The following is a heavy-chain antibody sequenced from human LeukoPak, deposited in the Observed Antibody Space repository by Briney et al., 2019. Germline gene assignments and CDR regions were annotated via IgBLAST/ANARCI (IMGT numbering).Heavy chain of an antibody. Sequence: PGGSLRLSCAASGFTFSSYSMNWVRQAPGKGLEWVSYISSSGSTIYYADSVKGRFTISRDNAKNSLYLQMNSLRAEDTAVYYCAREDDSSGWYLSGYYYMDVWGKGTTVTVSS. V-gene: IGHV3-48*04. D-gene: IGHD6-19*01. CDR3: AREDDSSGWYLSGYYYMDV. CDR1: GFTFSSYS. CDR2: ISSSGSTI. J-gene: IGHJ6*03.